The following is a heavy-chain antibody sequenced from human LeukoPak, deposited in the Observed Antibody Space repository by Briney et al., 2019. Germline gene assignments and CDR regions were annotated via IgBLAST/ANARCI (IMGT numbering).Heavy chain of an antibody. CDR3: ARVGMGDGFVEMATLAFDI. J-gene: IGHJ3*02. D-gene: IGHD5-24*01. CDR2: IYTSGST. Sequence: PSETLSLTCTVSGGSISSGSYYWSWIRQPAGKGLEWIGRIYTSGSTNYNPSLKSRVTISVDTSKNQFSLKLSSVTAADTAVYYCARVGMGDGFVEMATLAFDIWGQGTMVTVSS. CDR1: GGSISSGSYY. V-gene: IGHV4-61*02.